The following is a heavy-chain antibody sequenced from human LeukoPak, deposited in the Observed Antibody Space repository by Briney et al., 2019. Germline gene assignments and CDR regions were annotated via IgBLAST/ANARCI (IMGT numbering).Heavy chain of an antibody. J-gene: IGHJ4*02. D-gene: IGHD6-13*01. CDR3: ARDQMISAAGLDY. Sequence: GRCLRLSCAASGFTFSNYAMHWVRRAPGKGLEWGAVISYDGSNKYFADSVRGRFTISRDNNKNTLFMQMNRLRGEDTAVYYCARDQMISAAGLDYWGQGTLVTVSS. CDR1: GFTFSNYA. CDR2: ISYDGSNK. V-gene: IGHV3-30-3*01.